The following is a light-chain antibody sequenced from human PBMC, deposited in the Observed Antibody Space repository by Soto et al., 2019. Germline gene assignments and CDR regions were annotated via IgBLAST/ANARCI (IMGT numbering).Light chain of an antibody. CDR1: SSDVGGYNY. CDR3: SSYTSSSTLYV. Sequence: QSALTQPASVSGSPGQSITISCTGTSSDVGGYNYVSWYQQNPGKAPTLMIYDVSNRPSGVSNRFSGSKSGNTASLTISGLQAEDEADYYCSSYTSSSTLYVFGTGTKLTVL. V-gene: IGLV2-14*01. J-gene: IGLJ1*01. CDR2: DVS.